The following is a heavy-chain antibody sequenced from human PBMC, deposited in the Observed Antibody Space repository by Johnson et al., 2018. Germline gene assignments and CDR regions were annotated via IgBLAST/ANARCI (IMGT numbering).Heavy chain of an antibody. Sequence: VQLVQSGAEVNKPGVSLKISCEAYGYEFSDYWIGWVRQMPGKGLEWMGVIYPDDSDTTYSPSFQGHAPISSDRSVTTVFLQWNSLKASDSALYYRVRRGPPYDSSGYAAFDVWGQGTMVTVSA. J-gene: IGHJ3*01. CDR3: VRRGPPYDSSGYAAFDV. CDR1: GYEFSDYW. D-gene: IGHD3-22*01. CDR2: IYPDDSDT. V-gene: IGHV5-51*01.